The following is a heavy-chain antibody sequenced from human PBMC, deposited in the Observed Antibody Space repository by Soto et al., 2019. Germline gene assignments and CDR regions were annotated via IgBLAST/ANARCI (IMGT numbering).Heavy chain of an antibody. Sequence: PRLSCAASGFSFRTYAMHWVRQAPGKGLEWVAYISYDGRNKDYADSVKGRFTISRDNSENTLSLQMNSLRPEDTAVYYCASDHYDYWSGSYLTHYYFDFWGHGTPVTVSS. D-gene: IGHD3-3*01. CDR1: GFSFRTYA. J-gene: IGHJ4*01. CDR2: ISYDGRNK. CDR3: ASDHYDYWSGSYLTHYYFDF. V-gene: IGHV3-30*03.